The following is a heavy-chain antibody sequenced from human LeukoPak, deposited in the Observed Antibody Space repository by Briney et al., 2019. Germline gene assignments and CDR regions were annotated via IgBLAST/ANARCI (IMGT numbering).Heavy chain of an antibody. V-gene: IGHV4-61*02. CDR3: ARTGAMGYDILTGYYNGYYYYYMDV. Sequence: SQILSLTCTVSGGSIGSGSYYWSWIRQPAGKGLEWIGRIYTSGSTNYNPSLKSRVTISVDTSKNQFSLKLSSVTAADTAVYYCARTGAMGYDILTGYYNGYYYYYMDVWGKGTTVTVSS. D-gene: IGHD3-9*01. CDR1: GGSIGSGSYY. J-gene: IGHJ6*03. CDR2: IYTSGST.